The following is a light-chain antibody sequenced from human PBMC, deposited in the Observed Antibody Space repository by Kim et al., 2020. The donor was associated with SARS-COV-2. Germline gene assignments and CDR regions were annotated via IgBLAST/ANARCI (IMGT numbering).Light chain of an antibody. CDR1: KLGDKY. V-gene: IGLV3-1*01. CDR3: QAWDSSTGGV. J-gene: IGLJ1*01. Sequence: VSPGQTASITCSGDKLGDKYACWYQQKPGQSPVLVIYQDSKRPSGIPVRFSGSNSGNTATLTISGTQAMDEADYYCQAWDSSTGGVFGTGTKVTVL. CDR2: QDS.